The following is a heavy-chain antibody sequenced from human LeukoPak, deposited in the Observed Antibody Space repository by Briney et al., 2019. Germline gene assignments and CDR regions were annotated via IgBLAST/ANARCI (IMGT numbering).Heavy chain of an antibody. V-gene: IGHV6-1*01. CDR1: GDSVSSNGAA. J-gene: IGHJ6*02. Sequence: SQTLSLTCAISGDSVSSNGAAWNWIRQSPSRGLEWLGRTYYMSKWYNDYAASVKSRITINPDTSKNQFSLQLNFVTPEDTAVYYCARDFRELRTLYYYGMNVWGQGTTVTVSS. D-gene: IGHD7-27*01. CDR2: TYYMSKWYN. CDR3: ARDFRELRTLYYYGMNV.